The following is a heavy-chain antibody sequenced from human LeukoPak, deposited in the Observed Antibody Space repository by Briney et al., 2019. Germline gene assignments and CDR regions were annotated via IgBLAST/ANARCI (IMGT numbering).Heavy chain of an antibody. D-gene: IGHD3-10*01. Sequence: PGGSLRLSCAASGFTFSSYAMHWVRQAPGKGLEWVAAISYDGSNKYYADSVKGRFTISRDNSKNTLYLQMNSLRAEDTAVYYCARAGTYLDYYYMDVWGKGTTVTVSS. J-gene: IGHJ6*03. CDR2: ISYDGSNK. CDR1: GFTFSSYA. CDR3: ARAGTYLDYYYMDV. V-gene: IGHV3-30*04.